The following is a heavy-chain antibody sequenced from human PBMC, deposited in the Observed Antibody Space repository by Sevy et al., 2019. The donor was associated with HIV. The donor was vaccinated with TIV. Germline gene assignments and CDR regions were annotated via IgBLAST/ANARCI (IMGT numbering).Heavy chain of an antibody. Sequence: GGSLRLSCAASGFSFSTYWMTWVRQAPGKGLEWVATMNKDGTERDYVDSVKGRFTISRDNTKTSLVLQMNSLRAEETGVYYCVREGLGGFSYSLDCWGQGTLVTVSS. J-gene: IGHJ4*02. CDR3: VREGLGGFSYSLDC. V-gene: IGHV3-7*01. D-gene: IGHD3-16*01. CDR1: GFSFSTYW. CDR2: MNKDGTER.